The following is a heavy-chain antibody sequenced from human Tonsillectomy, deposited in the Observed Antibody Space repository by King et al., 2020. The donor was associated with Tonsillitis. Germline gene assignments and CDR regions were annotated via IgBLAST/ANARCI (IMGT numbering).Heavy chain of an antibody. J-gene: IGHJ6*02. Sequence: VQLLESGGGLVQPGGSLRLSCAASGLTFSSYAMSWVRQAPGKGLEWVSVISGSGDRTYCTDSVKGRFTISRDNSKNTLYLQMNSLGAEDTALYYCAKPLGNCNMTSCPTGAMDVWGQGTTVTVS. V-gene: IGHV3-23*01. D-gene: IGHD2-2*01. CDR1: GLTFSSYA. CDR2: ISGSGDRT. CDR3: AKPLGNCNMTSCPTGAMDV.